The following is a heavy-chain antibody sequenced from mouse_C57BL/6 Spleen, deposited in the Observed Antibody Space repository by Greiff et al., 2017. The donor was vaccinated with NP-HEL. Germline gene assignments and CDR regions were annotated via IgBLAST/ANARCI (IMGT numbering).Heavy chain of an antibody. CDR1: GFTFSSSA. CDR2: ISRGGDYI. Sequence: DVHLVESGEGLVKPGGSLKLSCAASGFTFSSSAMSWVRQTPEKRLEWVAYISRGGDYIYYADTVKGRFTIPRDNATNTLYLQMSSRRSEDAAMYYCTRIVTTALGAMDYWGQGTTVTVSS. CDR3: TRIVTTALGAMDY. V-gene: IGHV5-9-1*02. D-gene: IGHD1-2*01. J-gene: IGHJ4*01.